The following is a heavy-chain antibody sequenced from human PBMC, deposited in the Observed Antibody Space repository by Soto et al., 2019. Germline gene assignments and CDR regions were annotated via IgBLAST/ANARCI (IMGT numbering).Heavy chain of an antibody. Sequence: SVKVPCKASGFTFTSSAVQWVRQARGQRLEWIGWIVVGSGNTNYAQKFQERVTITRDMSTSTAYMELSSLRSEDTAVYYCAAAEGYSSSWYCDYDAFDIWGQGTMVTV. D-gene: IGHD6-13*01. CDR1: GFTFTSSA. V-gene: IGHV1-58*01. CDR3: AAAEGYSSSWYCDYDAFDI. CDR2: IVVGSGNT. J-gene: IGHJ3*02.